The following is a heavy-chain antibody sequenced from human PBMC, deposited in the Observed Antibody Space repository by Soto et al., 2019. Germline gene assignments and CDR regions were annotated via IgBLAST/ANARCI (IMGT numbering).Heavy chain of an antibody. CDR2: IIPIFGTA. D-gene: IGHD3-22*01. CDR1: GDTFSSSYA. CDR3: VTQTYYYDSSGYSFDY. Sequence: SVKVSCKASGDTFSSSYAISWVRQAPGQGLEWMGGIIPIFGTANYAQKFQGRVTITADESTSTAYMELSSLRSEDTAVYYCVTQTYYYDSSGYSFDYWGQGTLVTVSS. J-gene: IGHJ4*02. V-gene: IGHV1-69*13.